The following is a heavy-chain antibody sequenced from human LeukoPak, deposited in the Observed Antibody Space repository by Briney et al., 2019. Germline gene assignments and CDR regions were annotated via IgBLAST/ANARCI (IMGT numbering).Heavy chain of an antibody. D-gene: IGHD3-22*01. CDR2: INPNSGGT. Sequence: ASVKVSCKASVYTFTGDYMHWVRQAPGQGLEWMGWINPNSGGTNYAQKFQGRVTMTRDTSISTAYMELRRLRSDDTAVYYCARDFDTSGYYTCHWGQGTLVTVSS. J-gene: IGHJ4*02. V-gene: IGHV1-2*02. CDR3: ARDFDTSGYYTCH. CDR1: VYTFTGDY.